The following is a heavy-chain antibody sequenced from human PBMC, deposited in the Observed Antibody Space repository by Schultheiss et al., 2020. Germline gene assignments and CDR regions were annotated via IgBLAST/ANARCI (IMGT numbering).Heavy chain of an antibody. CDR1: GFTFSSYS. J-gene: IGHJ6*02. V-gene: IGHV3-21*01. D-gene: IGHD3-22*01. CDR3: ASMIVPHYYYGMDV. CDR2: ISSSSSYI. Sequence: GGSLRLSCAASGFTFSSYSMNWVRQAPGKGLEWVSSISSSSSYIYYADSVKGRFTISRDNAKNSLYLQMNSLRADDTAVYYCASMIVPHYYYGMDVWGQGTTVTVSS.